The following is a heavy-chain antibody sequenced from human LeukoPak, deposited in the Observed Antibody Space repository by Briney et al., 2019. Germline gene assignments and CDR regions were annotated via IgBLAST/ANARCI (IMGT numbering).Heavy chain of an antibody. J-gene: IGHJ4*02. CDR1: GFTFSSYE. CDR3: AREEGGKLGIDYYFDY. Sequence: GGSLRLSCAASGFTFSSYEMNWVRQAPGKGLEWVSYISSSGSTIYYADSVKGRFTISRDNSKNTLYLQMNNLRAEDTAVYYCAREEGGKLGIDYYFDYWGQGTLVTVSS. V-gene: IGHV3-48*03. D-gene: IGHD7-27*01. CDR2: ISSSGSTI.